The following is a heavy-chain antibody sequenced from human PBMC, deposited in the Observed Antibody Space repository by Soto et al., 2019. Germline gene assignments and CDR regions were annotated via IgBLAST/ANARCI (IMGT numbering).Heavy chain of an antibody. V-gene: IGHV4-59*12. Sequence: PSETLSLTCTVSGGSISSYYWSWIRQPPGKGLEWIGYIYYSGSTNYNPSLKSQVTISVDTSKNQFSLKLTSVTAADTAVYYCARDKITGLFDYWGQGTLVTVSS. CDR1: GGSISSYY. CDR3: ARDKITGLFDY. D-gene: IGHD2-8*02. CDR2: IYYSGST. J-gene: IGHJ4*02.